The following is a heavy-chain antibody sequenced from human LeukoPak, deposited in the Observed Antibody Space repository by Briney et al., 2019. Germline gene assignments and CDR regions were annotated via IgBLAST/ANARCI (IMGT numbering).Heavy chain of an antibody. CDR2: ISHDGSNK. D-gene: IGHD3-22*01. CDR1: GFSFSSYG. Sequence: GALRLSCAASGFSFSSYGMHWVRQAPGKGLEWVAVISHDGSNKYYADSVKGRFTISRDNSKNTLYLQMNSLRVEETAVYYCASAWHLGIVVVMLDSWGQGTLVTVSS. V-gene: IGHV3-30*03. J-gene: IGHJ4*02. CDR3: ASAWHLGIVVVMLDS.